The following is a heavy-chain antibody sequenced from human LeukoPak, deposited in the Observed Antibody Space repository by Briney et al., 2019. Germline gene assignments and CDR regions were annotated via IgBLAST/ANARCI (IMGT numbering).Heavy chain of an antibody. CDR2: FYYTGST. J-gene: IGHJ3*02. CDR1: GGSIRSYY. Sequence: NPSETLSLTCTVSGGSIRSYYWSWIRQPPGKGLEWIGYFYYTGSTNYNPSLKSRVTMSVDTSKNQFSLKLSSVTAADTAVYYCARESFVIVGNAFDIWGQGTMVTVSS. CDR3: ARESFVIVGNAFDI. D-gene: IGHD3-22*01. V-gene: IGHV4-59*01.